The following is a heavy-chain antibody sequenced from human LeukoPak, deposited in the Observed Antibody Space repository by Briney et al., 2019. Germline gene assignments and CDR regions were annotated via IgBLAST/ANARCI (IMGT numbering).Heavy chain of an antibody. D-gene: IGHD2-21*02. Sequence: ASVKVSCKASGYTFTGYYMHWVRQAPGQGLEWMGIINPSGGSTSYAQKFQGRVTMTRDMSTSTVYMELSSLRSEDTAVYYCARVYCGGDCYVNDAFDIWGQGTMVTVSS. CDR3: ARVYCGGDCYVNDAFDI. J-gene: IGHJ3*02. CDR1: GYTFTGYY. V-gene: IGHV1-46*01. CDR2: INPSGGST.